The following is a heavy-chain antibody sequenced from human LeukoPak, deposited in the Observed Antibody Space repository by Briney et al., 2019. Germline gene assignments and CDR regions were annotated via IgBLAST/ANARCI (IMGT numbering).Heavy chain of an antibody. CDR2: INPDNGAI. J-gene: IGHJ4*02. D-gene: IGHD4-23*01. Sequence: ASVRVSCETSGYTFIGYYMHWVRQAPGRGLEWMGWINPDNGAINYAQKFQGRVTMTRHTSINTVYMELSRLGSDDTAVYYCTRERLSPGKGFDHWGQGTLVTVSS. CDR3: TRERLSPGKGFDH. CDR1: GYTFIGYY. V-gene: IGHV1-2*02.